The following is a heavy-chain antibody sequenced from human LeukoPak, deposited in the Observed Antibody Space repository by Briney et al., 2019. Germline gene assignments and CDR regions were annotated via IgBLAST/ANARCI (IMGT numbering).Heavy chain of an antibody. D-gene: IGHD1-26*01. Sequence: KGGESLKISCKGSGYTYPNYWIACVRQMPGKGLEWMGIIYPSDSDTRYSPSFQGQVTISADKSINTAYLQWSSLRASDSAMYYCARRDSGAWYYFDYWGQGTLVTVSS. CDR3: ARRDSGAWYYFDY. CDR1: GYTYPNYW. V-gene: IGHV5-51*01. J-gene: IGHJ4*02. CDR2: IYPSDSDT.